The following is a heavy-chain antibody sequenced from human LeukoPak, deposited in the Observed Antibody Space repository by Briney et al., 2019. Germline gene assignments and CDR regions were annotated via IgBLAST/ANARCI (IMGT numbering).Heavy chain of an antibody. CDR3: ARDSIHYDFWSGYQYYFDY. CDR2: IYNNGGT. J-gene: IGHJ4*02. V-gene: IGHV4-59*01. Sequence: PSETLSLTCTVSGGSISSYYWSWIRQPPGKGLEWIGYIYNNGGTNYNPSLKSRVTISVDTSKNQFSLKLSSVTAADTAVYYCARDSIHYDFWSGYQYYFDYWGQGTLVTVSS. CDR1: GGSISSYY. D-gene: IGHD3-3*01.